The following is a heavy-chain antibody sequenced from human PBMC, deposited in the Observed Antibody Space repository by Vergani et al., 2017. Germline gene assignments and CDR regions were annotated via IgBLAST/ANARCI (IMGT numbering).Heavy chain of an antibody. Sequence: EVQLVESGGGLVEPGGSLRLSCAASGFTFSSYSMNWVRQAPGKGLEWVSSISSSSSYIYYADSVKGRFTISRDNAKNSLYLQMNSLRAEDTAVYYCARDTGPRKGQLVRIAAFDIWGQGTMVTVSS. CDR3: ARDTGPRKGQLVRIAAFDI. D-gene: IGHD6-6*01. CDR1: GFTFSSYS. CDR2: ISSSSSYI. J-gene: IGHJ3*02. V-gene: IGHV3-21*01.